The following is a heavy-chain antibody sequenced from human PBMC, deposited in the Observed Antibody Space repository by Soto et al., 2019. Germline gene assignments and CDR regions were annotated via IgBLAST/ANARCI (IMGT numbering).Heavy chain of an antibody. J-gene: IGHJ4*02. CDR2: INHSGST. Sequence: SETLSLTCAVYGGSFSGYYWSWIRQPPGKGLEWIGEINHSGSTNYNPSLKSRVTISVDTSKNQFSLKLSSVTAADTAVYYCARLIRMAGTFFLDYWGQGTLVTVSS. V-gene: IGHV4-34*01. D-gene: IGHD3-3*02. CDR1: GGSFSGYY. CDR3: ARLIRMAGTFFLDY.